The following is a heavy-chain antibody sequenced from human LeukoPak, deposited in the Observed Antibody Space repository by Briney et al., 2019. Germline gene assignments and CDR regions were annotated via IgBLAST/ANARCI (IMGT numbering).Heavy chain of an antibody. D-gene: IGHD6-19*01. Sequence: GGSLRLSCTASGFTFGDYAMSWVRQAPGKGLEWVSAISGSGGSTYYADSVKGRFTISRDNSKNTLYLQMNSLRAEDTAVYYCAKGSVAGTYYYYYYMDVWGKGTTVTISS. CDR2: ISGSGGST. V-gene: IGHV3-23*01. CDR1: GFTFGDYA. J-gene: IGHJ6*03. CDR3: AKGSVAGTYYYYYYMDV.